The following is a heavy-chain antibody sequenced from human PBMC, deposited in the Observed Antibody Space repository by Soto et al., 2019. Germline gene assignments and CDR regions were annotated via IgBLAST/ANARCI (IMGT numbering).Heavy chain of an antibody. CDR3: ARGLRSVLDY. J-gene: IGHJ4*02. D-gene: IGHD6-6*01. Sequence: QVQLVESGGGVVQPGGSRRLSCVASGFIFSNFGMHWVRQAPGKGLEWVAVISSDEKIKQYADAVRGRFAISRDNSKNTLYLQMTSLRAEDTAIYYCARGLRSVLDYWGQGTLVTVSS. CDR1: GFIFSNFG. CDR2: ISSDEKIK. V-gene: IGHV3-33*01.